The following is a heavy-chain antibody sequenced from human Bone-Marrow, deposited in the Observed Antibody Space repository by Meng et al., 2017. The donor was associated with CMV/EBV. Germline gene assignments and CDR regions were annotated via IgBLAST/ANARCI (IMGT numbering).Heavy chain of an antibody. D-gene: IGHD6-6*01. V-gene: IGHV1-2*02. J-gene: IGHJ4*02. Sequence: ASVKVSCKASGYTFSDYFLHWVRQAPGQGLEWMGWINPNSGGTNYAQKFQGRVTMTRDTSISTAYMELSRLRSDDTAVYYCARVGIAARVSDYWGQGTLVTVSS. CDR3: ARVGIAARVSDY. CDR1: GYTFSDYF. CDR2: INPNSGGT.